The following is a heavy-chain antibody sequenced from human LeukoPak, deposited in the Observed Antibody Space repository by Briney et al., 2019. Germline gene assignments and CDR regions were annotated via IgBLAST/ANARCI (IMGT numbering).Heavy chain of an antibody. D-gene: IGHD6-19*01. CDR2: IYYSGST. V-gene: IGHV4-30-4*08. Sequence: PSETLSLTCTVSGGSISSGDYYWSWIRRPPGKGLEWIGYIYYSGSTYYNPSLKSRVTISVDTSKNQFSLKLSSVTAADTAVYYCARDRAVAGTGWYFDLWGRGTLVTVSS. CDR3: ARDRAVAGTGWYFDL. CDR1: GGSISSGDYY. J-gene: IGHJ2*01.